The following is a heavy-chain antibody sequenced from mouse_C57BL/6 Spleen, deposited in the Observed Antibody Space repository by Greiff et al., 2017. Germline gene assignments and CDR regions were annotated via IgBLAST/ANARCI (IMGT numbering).Heavy chain of an antibody. CDR2: ISDGGSYT. V-gene: IGHV5-4*01. D-gene: IGHD1-1*01. CDR3: ARDGGNYVAMDY. CDR1: GFTFSSYA. Sequence: EVKLMESGGGLVTPGGSLKLSCAASGFTFSSYAMSWVRQTPEKRLEWVATISDGGSYTYYPDNVKGRFTISRDNAKNNLYLQMSHLKSEDTAMYYCARDGGNYVAMDYWGQGTSVTVAS. J-gene: IGHJ4*01.